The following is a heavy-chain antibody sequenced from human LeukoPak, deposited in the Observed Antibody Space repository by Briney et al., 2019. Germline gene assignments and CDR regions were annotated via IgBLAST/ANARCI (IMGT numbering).Heavy chain of an antibody. CDR2: INHSGST. CDR3: ARPPRGTYFDY. CDR1: GGSFSGYY. J-gene: IGHJ4*02. Sequence: PSETLSLTCAVYGGSFSGYYWSWIRQPPGKGLEWIGEINHSGSTNYNPSLKSRVTISVDTSKNQFSLKLSSVTAADTAVYYCARPPRGTYFDYWGQGTLVTVSS. D-gene: IGHD3-10*01. V-gene: IGHV4-34*01.